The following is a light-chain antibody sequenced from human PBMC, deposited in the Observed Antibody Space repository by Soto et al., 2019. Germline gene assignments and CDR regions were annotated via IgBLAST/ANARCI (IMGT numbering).Light chain of an antibody. CDR3: QQYHGSKI. CDR1: QSISIRY. J-gene: IGKJ5*01. V-gene: IGKV3-20*01. CDR2: ATS. Sequence: EIVLTQSPGTLSLSPGERATLSCRASQSISIRYFAWYQQKPGQAPRLLIYATSSRAAGIPDRFSGSGSGTDFTLTISRLEPEDFAVYYCQQYHGSKIFGQGTRLEIK.